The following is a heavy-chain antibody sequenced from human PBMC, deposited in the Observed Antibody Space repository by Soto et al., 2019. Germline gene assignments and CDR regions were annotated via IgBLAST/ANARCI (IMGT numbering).Heavy chain of an antibody. CDR1: GDSVSSNSAA. J-gene: IGHJ4*02. D-gene: IGHD3-10*01. Sequence: SQTLSLTCAISGDSVSSNSAAWNWIRQSPSRGLEWLGRTYFNSIWYTDYAVSVRSRLTINADTSKNHFSLNLNSVTPEDTALYYCAGNYYGSVSYGSGSYYSSFDFRGQRIQVTVSS. CDR2: TYFNSIWYT. V-gene: IGHV6-1*01. CDR3: AGNYYGSVSYGSGSYYSSFDF.